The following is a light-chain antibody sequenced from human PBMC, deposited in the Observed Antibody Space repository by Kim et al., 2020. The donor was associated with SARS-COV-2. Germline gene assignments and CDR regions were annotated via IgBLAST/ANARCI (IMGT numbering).Light chain of an antibody. V-gene: IGLV2-14*03. CDR3: ISYSSSETYV. J-gene: IGLJ1*01. Sequence: GQWIAISRTGTSSDVGAYDSVSWYQQYPDKAPKLIIYGVSNRPSGVPDRFSGSKSANTASLTISGLQAGDEADYYCISYSSSETYVFGTGTKVTVL. CDR2: GVS. CDR1: SSDVGAYDS.